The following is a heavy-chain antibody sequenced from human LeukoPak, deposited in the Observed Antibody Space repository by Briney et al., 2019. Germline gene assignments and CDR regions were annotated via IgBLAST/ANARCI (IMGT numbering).Heavy chain of an antibody. J-gene: IGHJ4*02. Sequence: SVKVSCKASGGTFSSNAISWVRQAPGQGLEWMGGIIPIFGTANYAQKFQGRVTITADESTSTAYMELSSLRSEDTAVYYCASAVEMATTADYWGQGTLVTVSS. CDR2: IIPIFGTA. V-gene: IGHV1-69*13. CDR3: ASAVEMATTADY. D-gene: IGHD5-24*01. CDR1: GGTFSSNA.